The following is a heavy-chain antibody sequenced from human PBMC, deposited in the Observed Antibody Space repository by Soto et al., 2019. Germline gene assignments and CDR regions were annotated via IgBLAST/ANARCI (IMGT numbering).Heavy chain of an antibody. CDR1: GFTFSNYY. CDR2: ISSTGRTI. D-gene: IGHD6-19*01. J-gene: IGHJ4*02. Sequence: VGSLRLSGGASGFTFSNYYMSWISQAPGKGLEWVSYISSTGRTIYYADSVKGRFTVSRDNAQNSLSLKLNSLRVEDTAVYYCARSYSSGWEFDYWGQGTQVTVSS. CDR3: ARSYSSGWEFDY. V-gene: IGHV3-11*01.